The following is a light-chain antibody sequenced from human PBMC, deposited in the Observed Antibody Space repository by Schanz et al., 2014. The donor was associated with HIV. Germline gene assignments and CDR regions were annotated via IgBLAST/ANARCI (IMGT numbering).Light chain of an antibody. CDR3: SSYTSGSTRV. CDR2: DVS. CDR1: SSDIG. J-gene: IGLJ3*02. Sequence: QSALTQPRSVSGSPGQSVAISCTGASSDIGVSWYQQHPGKAPKLMIYDVSSRPSGVSNRFSGSKSGNTASLTISGLQTEDEADYYCSSYTSGSTRVFGGGTKLTVL. V-gene: IGLV2-14*03.